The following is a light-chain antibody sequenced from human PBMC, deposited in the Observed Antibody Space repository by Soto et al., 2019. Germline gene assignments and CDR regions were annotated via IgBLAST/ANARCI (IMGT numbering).Light chain of an antibody. CDR1: SSDVGAYNF. CDR3: YSYRGSNAGV. CDR2: DVS. V-gene: IGLV2-14*03. Sequence: QSALTQPASVSGSPGQSITISCTGTSSDVGAYNFVSWYQHHPGTAPKLINYDVSNRPSGASNRFAGSKSGNTASLTISGLQTEDEADYYCYSYRGSNAGVFGGGTKVTVL. J-gene: IGLJ3*02.